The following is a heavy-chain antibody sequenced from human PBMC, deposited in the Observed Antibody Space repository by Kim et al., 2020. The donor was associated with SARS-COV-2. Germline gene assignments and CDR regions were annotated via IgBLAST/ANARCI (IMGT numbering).Heavy chain of an antibody. J-gene: IGHJ1*01. CDR3: ADGWVFQY. CDR2: ISGSGDST. CDR1: GFTFSSYA. D-gene: IGHD1-26*01. Sequence: GGSLRLSCAASGFTFSSYAMTWVRQAPGKGLEWVSTISGSGDSTYYADSVKGRFTVSRDNSKNTLFLQMSSLRAEDTAVYYCADGWVFQYWGQGTLVTVSS. V-gene: IGHV3-23*01.